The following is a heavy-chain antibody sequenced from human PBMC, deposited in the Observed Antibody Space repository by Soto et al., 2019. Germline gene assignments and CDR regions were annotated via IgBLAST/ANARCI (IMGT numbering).Heavy chain of an antibody. CDR3: ASGPNLGYCNY. CDR2: IYYSGSS. V-gene: IGHV4-30-4*01. J-gene: IGHJ4*02. Sequence: NPSETLSLTCTVSGGSISRGDYYWSWIRQPPGKGLEWIGYIYYSGSSYYNPSLKGRVTISVDTSKTQFSLKLSSVTAADTAVYYCASGPNLGYCNYWGQRTLVTVSS. CDR1: GGSISRGDYY. D-gene: IGHD2-15*01.